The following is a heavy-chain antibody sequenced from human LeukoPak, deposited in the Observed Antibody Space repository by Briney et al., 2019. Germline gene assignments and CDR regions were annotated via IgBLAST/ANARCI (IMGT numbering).Heavy chain of an antibody. CDR2: ISDSGDTT. J-gene: IGHJ4*02. D-gene: IGHD6-19*01. CDR1: GFTFRTYA. CDR3: AKAGIGVVGYFDY. V-gene: IGHV3-23*01. Sequence: GGSLRLSCAASGFTFRTYAMTWVRQAPGKGLEWVSAISDSGDTTYYADSVKGRFTISRDNSKSTLYLQMNSLRAEDTAVYYCAKAGIGVVGYFDYWGQGTLVTVSS.